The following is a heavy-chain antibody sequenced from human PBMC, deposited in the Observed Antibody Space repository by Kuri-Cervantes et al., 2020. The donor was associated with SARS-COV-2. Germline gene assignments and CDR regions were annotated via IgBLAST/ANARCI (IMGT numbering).Heavy chain of an antibody. D-gene: IGHD3-3*01. CDR1: GFTFSSYA. Sequence: GESLKISCAASGFTFSSYAMNRVRQAPGRGLEWVSAISGSGGSTYYADSVKGRFTISRDNSKNTLYLQVISLRAEDTALYYCAKDYFSDTSSYFDYWGQGALVTVSS. J-gene: IGHJ4*02. V-gene: IGHV3-23*01. CDR3: AKDYFSDTSSYFDY. CDR2: ISGSGGST.